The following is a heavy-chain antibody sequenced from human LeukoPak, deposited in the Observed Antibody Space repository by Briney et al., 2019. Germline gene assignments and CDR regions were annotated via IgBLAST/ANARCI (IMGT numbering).Heavy chain of an antibody. CDR2: ISYDGSNK. Sequence: GGSLRLSCAASGFTFSSYAMHWVRQAPGKGLEWVAVISYDGSNKYYADSVKGRFTISRDNSKNTLYLQMNSLRAEDTAVYYCAKDLLKGLLYRRGMYYFDYWGQGTLVTVSS. CDR3: AKDLLKGLLYRRGMYYFDY. CDR1: GFTFSSYA. D-gene: IGHD3-10*01. V-gene: IGHV3-30*04. J-gene: IGHJ4*02.